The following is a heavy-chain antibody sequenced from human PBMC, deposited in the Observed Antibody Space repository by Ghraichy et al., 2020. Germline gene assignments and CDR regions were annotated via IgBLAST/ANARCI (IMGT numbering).Heavy chain of an antibody. CDR2: IYHSGST. CDR3: ARMVVVVPAARGFFDY. D-gene: IGHD2-2*01. CDR1: GYSISSGYY. Sequence: ESLNISCTVSGYSISSGYYWGWIRQPPGKGLEWIGSIYHSGSTYYNPSLKSRVTISVDTSKNQFSLKLSSVTAADTAVYYCARMVVVVPAARGFFDYWGQGTLVTVSS. J-gene: IGHJ4*02. V-gene: IGHV4-38-2*02.